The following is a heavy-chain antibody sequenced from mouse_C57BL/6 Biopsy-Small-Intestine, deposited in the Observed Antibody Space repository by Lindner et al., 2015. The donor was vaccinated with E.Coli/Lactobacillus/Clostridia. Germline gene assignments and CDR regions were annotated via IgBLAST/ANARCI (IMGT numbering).Heavy chain of an antibody. D-gene: IGHD1-1*01. CDR3: ARGRDYYGGRGYFDY. CDR2: LNTYNGET. CDR1: GYSFTGYF. Sequence: VQLQESGPELVKPGTSVRMSCKSSGYSFTGYFMSWVKQSHGKSLEWIGRLNTYNGETFYNQKFRDKATLTVDKSSSTVNMELRSLTSEDSALYYCARGRDYYGGRGYFDYWGQGTTLTVSS. V-gene: IGHV1-20*01. J-gene: IGHJ2*01.